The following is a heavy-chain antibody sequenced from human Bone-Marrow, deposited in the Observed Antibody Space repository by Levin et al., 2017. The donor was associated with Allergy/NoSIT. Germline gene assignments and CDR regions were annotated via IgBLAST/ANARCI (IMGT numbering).Heavy chain of an antibody. J-gene: IGHJ4*01. CDR2: INPNNGDT. CDR3: ARAMGDLKNH. D-gene: IGHD3-16*01. CDR1: GYTFTGYF. V-gene: IGHV1-2*02. Sequence: GASVKVSCKTSGYTFTGYFIHWVRQAPGQRLECMGWINPNNGDTYYAEKFKGRVTMTRDTSTSTAYMELNRLRVDDSAMYFCARAMGDLKNHWGQGTLVTVSS.